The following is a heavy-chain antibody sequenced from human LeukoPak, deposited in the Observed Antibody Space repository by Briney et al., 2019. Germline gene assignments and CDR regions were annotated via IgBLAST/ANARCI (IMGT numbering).Heavy chain of an antibody. D-gene: IGHD1-1*01. CDR3: ARTGTASRNYYYYYMDV. Sequence: GASVKVSCKASGYTFTSYDINWVRQAPGQGLEWMGWMNPNSGNTGYAQKFQGRVTMTRNTSISTAYMELGSLRSEDTAVYYCARTGTASRNYYYYYMDVWGKGTTVTVSS. CDR1: GYTFTSYD. V-gene: IGHV1-8*01. J-gene: IGHJ6*03. CDR2: MNPNSGNT.